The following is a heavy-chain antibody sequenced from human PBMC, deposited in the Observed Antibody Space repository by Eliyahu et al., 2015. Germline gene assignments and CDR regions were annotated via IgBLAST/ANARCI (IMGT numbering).Heavy chain of an antibody. CDR3: ARDQPTLGYAFDI. CDR2: ISXSSSYI. J-gene: IGHJ3*02. CDR1: GFTFSSXX. Sequence: EVQXVESGGGLVKPGXSLXXSCAASGFTFSSXXMNWVRQAPGKGLEWVSSISXSSSYIYYADSVKGRFTISRDNAKNSLYLQMNSLRAEDTAVYYCARDQPTLGYAFDIWGQGTMVTVSS. V-gene: IGHV3-21*01. D-gene: IGHD5-18*01.